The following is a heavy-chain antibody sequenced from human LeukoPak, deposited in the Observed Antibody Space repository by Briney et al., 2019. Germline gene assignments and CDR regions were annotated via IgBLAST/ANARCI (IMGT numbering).Heavy chain of an antibody. Sequence: GGPLRLSCAASGFTFDDYAMHWVRQAPGKGLEWVSGISGSGGSTYYADSVKGRFTISRDNSKNTLYLQMNSLRAEDTAVYYCAKVFYGDLIDYWGQGTLVTVSS. V-gene: IGHV3-23*01. CDR3: AKVFYGDLIDY. CDR1: GFTFDDYA. D-gene: IGHD4-17*01. CDR2: ISGSGGST. J-gene: IGHJ4*02.